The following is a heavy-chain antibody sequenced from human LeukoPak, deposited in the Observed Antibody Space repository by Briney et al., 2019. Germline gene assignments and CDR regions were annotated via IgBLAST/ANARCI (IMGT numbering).Heavy chain of an antibody. D-gene: IGHD6-19*01. CDR1: GYTFTSYD. CDR3: ARGTLVAGDAFDI. J-gene: IGHJ3*02. V-gene: IGHV1-8*03. Sequence: ASVKVSCKASGYTFTSYDINWVRQATGQGLEWMGWMNPNSGNTGYAQKFQGRVTITRNTSISTAYMELSSLRSEDTAVYYCARGTLVAGDAFDIWGQGTMVTVSS. CDR2: MNPNSGNT.